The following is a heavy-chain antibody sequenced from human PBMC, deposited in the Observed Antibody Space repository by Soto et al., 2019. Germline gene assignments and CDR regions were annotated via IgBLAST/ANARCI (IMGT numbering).Heavy chain of an antibody. CDR1: GYTFTSYD. CDR3: ARDPNLLHYDFWSGYFPRYYYYYMDV. CDR2: MNPNSGNT. D-gene: IGHD3-3*01. V-gene: IGHV1-8*01. Sequence: GASVKVACKASGYTFTSYDINWVLQATGQGLEWMGWMNPNSGNTGYAQKFQGRVTMTRNTSISTAYMELSSLRSEGTAVYYCARDPNLLHYDFWSGYFPRYYYYYMDVWGKGTTVTVS. J-gene: IGHJ6*03.